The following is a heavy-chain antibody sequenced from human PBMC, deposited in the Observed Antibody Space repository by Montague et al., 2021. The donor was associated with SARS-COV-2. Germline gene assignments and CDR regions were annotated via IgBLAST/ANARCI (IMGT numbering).Heavy chain of an antibody. D-gene: IGHD2-2*01. CDR1: GGSISSSSYY. J-gene: IGHJ5*02. Sequence: SETLSLTCTVSGGSISSSSYYWGWIRQPPGKGLEWIGSIYYSGSTYYSPSPKSRVTISVDTSKNQFSLKLSSVTAADTAVYYCARLKAPYCSSTSCYSASWSDPWGRGTLVTVSS. CDR3: ARLKAPYCSSTSCYSASWSDP. V-gene: IGHV4-39*01. CDR2: IYYSGST.